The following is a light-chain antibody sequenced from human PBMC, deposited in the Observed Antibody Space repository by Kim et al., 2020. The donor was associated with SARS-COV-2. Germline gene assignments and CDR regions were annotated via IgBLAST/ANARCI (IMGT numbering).Light chain of an antibody. Sequence: APGKTARLTGGGNDIAPKSVDWYQQRPGQAPLLVISYNRGRPSGIPERFSGSNSGNTATLTITRVEVGDEADYYCQVWDNSRDQVLFGGGTKLTVL. CDR1: DIAPKS. CDR3: QVWDNSRDQVL. J-gene: IGLJ2*01. CDR2: YNR. V-gene: IGLV3-21*04.